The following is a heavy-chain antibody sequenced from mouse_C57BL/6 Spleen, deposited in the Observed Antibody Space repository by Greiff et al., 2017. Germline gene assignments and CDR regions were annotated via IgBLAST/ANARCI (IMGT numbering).Heavy chain of an antibody. Sequence: VQLQQPGAELVKPGASVKVSCKASGYTFTSYWMHWVKQRPGQGLEWIGRIHPSDSDTNYNQKFKGKATFPVDQSSSTAYMQLSSLTSEDSAVYYCAIVTTVVRGGYWGQGTTLTVSS. J-gene: IGHJ2*01. CDR3: AIVTTVVRGGY. V-gene: IGHV1-74*01. CDR2: IHPSDSDT. CDR1: GYTFTSYW. D-gene: IGHD1-1*01.